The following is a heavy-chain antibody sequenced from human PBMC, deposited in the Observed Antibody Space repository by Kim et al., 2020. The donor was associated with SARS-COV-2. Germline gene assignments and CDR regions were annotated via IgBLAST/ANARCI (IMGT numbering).Heavy chain of an antibody. CDR1: GFTFGDYA. V-gene: IGHV3-49*04. J-gene: IGHJ5*02. CDR2: IRSKAYGGTT. D-gene: IGHD2-21*01. CDR3: TRVLVFRGGWFDP. Sequence: GGSLRLSCTASGFTFGDYAMSWVRQAPGKGLEWVGFIRSKAYGGTTEYAASVKGRFTISRDDSKSIAYLQTNSLKTEDTAVYYCTRVLVFRGGWFDPWGQGTLVTVSS.